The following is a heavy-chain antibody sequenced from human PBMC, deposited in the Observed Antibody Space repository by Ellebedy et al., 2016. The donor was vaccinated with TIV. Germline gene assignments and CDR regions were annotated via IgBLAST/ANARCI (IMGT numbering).Heavy chain of an antibody. CDR2: ISGTGDTA. D-gene: IGHD6-19*01. V-gene: IGHV3-23*01. J-gene: IGHJ4*02. CDR3: AKGRYSSGWYYLDY. Sequence: GESLKISCAASGFTVSRKYLSWVRQAPGKGLEWVSPISGTGDTAYYADSVKGRFTISRDNSKNTLYLQMSSLRAEDTAVYFCAKGRYSSGWYYLDYWGQGTLVTVSS. CDR1: GFTVSRKY.